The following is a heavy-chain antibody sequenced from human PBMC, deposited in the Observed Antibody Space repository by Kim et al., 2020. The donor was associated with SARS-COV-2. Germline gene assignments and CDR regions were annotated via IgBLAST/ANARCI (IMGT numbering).Heavy chain of an antibody. D-gene: IGHD3-9*01. CDR1: GGTFSSYA. CDR2: IIPIFGTA. CDR3: ACGGHYDILTGYYTTLHY. Sequence: SVKVSCKASGGTFSSYAITWVRQAPGQGLEWMGGIIPIFGTANYAQKFQGRVTITADKSTSTAYMELSSLGSEDTAVYYCACGGHYDILTGYYTTLHYWGQGTLFTVSS. V-gene: IGHV1-69*06. J-gene: IGHJ4*02.